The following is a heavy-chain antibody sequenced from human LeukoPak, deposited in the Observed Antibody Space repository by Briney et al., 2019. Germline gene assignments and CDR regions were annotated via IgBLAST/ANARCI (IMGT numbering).Heavy chain of an antibody. CDR2: IRYDGSNK. Sequence: GGSLRLSCAASGFTFSSYGMHWVRQAPGKGLEWVAFIRYDGSNKYYADSVKGRFTISRDNSKNTLYLQMNSLRAEDTAVYYCAKGNGDYRYAPFDYWGQGTLVTVSS. V-gene: IGHV3-30*02. D-gene: IGHD4-17*01. CDR3: AKGNGDYRYAPFDY. CDR1: GFTFSSYG. J-gene: IGHJ4*02.